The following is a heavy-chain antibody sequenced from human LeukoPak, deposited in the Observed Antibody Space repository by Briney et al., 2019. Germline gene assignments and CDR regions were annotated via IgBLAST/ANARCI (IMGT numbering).Heavy chain of an antibody. Sequence: SVKVSCKASGGTFSSYAISWVRQAPGQGLEWMGRIIPIFGTANYAQKFQGRVTITTDESTSAAYMELSSLRSEDTAVYYCASSDFDWSMLGHYYYYMDVWGKGTTVTVSS. J-gene: IGHJ6*03. D-gene: IGHD3-9*01. V-gene: IGHV1-69*05. CDR1: GGTFSSYA. CDR3: ASSDFDWSMLGHYYYYMDV. CDR2: IIPIFGTA.